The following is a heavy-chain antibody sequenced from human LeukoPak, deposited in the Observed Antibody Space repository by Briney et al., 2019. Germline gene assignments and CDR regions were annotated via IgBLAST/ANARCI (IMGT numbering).Heavy chain of an antibody. Sequence: SETLSLTCTVSGGSVSSGSYYWSWIRQPPGKGLEWIGYIYYSGSTNYNPSLKSRVTISVDMSKNPFSLKLSSVTAADTAVYYCARDGSNWSNDYYHGVDVWGQGTTVTVSS. CDR3: ARDGSNWSNDYYHGVDV. CDR1: GGSVSSGSYY. V-gene: IGHV4-61*01. CDR2: IYYSGST. D-gene: IGHD4-11*01. J-gene: IGHJ6*02.